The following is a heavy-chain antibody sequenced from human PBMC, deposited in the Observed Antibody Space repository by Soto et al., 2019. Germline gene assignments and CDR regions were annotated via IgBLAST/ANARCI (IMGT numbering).Heavy chain of an antibody. V-gene: IGHV3-48*03. Sequence: LRLSCAASGFTFSSYEMNWVRQAPGKGLEWVSYISSSGSTIYYADSVKGRFTISRDNAKNSLYLQMNSLRAEDTAVYYCASLSYSSSWYRWFDPWGQGTLVTVSS. CDR2: ISSSGSTI. CDR1: GFTFSSYE. CDR3: ASLSYSSSWYRWFDP. J-gene: IGHJ5*02. D-gene: IGHD6-13*01.